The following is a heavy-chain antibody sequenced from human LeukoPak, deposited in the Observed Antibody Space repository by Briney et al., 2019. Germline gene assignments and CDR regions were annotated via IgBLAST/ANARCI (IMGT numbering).Heavy chain of an antibody. V-gene: IGHV3-30*02. CDR1: GFTLRNYD. J-gene: IGHJ4*02. D-gene: IGHD3-10*01. CDR2: IRYDGSTN. Sequence: PGGSLGLSCAASGFTLRNYDMHWVRQPPGKGLEWVAFIRYDGSTNYYAESVKGRFTISRDNSKNTMYLQIDSLRVEDTAVYYCAKAIARGADYWGQGTLVTVSS. CDR3: AKAIARGADY.